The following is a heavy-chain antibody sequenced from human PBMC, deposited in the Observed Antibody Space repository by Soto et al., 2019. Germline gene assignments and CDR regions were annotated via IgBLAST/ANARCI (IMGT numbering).Heavy chain of an antibody. Sequence: GGSLRLSCASSVFTFNIYSIHCVRHTPGRWLEWVAVIPYDGTTEYYADSVKGRFTISRDNSNDTLYLQLNSVRTEDTGVYYCARDMRITAAISYYYGMEVWGRGTTVSVSS. CDR1: VFTFNIYS. D-gene: IGHD1-20*01. CDR3: ARDMRITAAISYYYGMEV. V-gene: IGHV3-30-3*01. J-gene: IGHJ6*01. CDR2: IPYDGTTE.